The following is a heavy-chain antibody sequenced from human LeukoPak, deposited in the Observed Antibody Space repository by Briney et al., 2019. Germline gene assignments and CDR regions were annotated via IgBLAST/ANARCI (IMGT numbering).Heavy chain of an antibody. Sequence: SETLSLTCTVSGGSISSYYWSWIRQPPGKGLEWIGYIYYSGSTNYNPSLKSRVTISVDTSKNQFSLKLSSVTAADTAVYYCARDRPGYCSSTSCSTPYLFDYWGQGTLVTVSS. D-gene: IGHD2-2*02. V-gene: IGHV4-59*01. CDR2: IYYSGST. J-gene: IGHJ4*02. CDR3: ARDRPGYCSSTSCSTPYLFDY. CDR1: GGSISSYY.